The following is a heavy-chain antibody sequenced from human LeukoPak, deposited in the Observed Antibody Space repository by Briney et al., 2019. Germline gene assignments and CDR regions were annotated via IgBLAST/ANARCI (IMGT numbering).Heavy chain of an antibody. J-gene: IGHJ5*02. CDR2: IYYSGST. Sequence: SETLSLTCTVSGGSISSSSYYWGWIRQPPGKGLEWIGSIYYSGSTYYNPSLKSRVTISVDTSKNQFSLKLSSVTAADTAVYYCARQEYQLLYVWFDPWGQGTLVTVSS. D-gene: IGHD2-2*02. CDR3: ARQEYQLLYVWFDP. CDR1: GGSISSSSYY. V-gene: IGHV4-39*01.